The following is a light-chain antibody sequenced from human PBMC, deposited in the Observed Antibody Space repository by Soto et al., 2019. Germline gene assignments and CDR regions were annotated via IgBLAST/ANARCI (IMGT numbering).Light chain of an antibody. CDR1: QDIRNH. J-gene: IGKJ4*01. Sequence: DIQMTQSPSSLSASVGDRVIITCQASQDIRNHLNWYQQKPGKAPKLLIYDASNLETGVPPRFSGGGSGTEFSFTISSLQSEDIATYYCLQFDSLPITFGRGTKMDSK. CDR3: LQFDSLPIT. V-gene: IGKV1-33*01. CDR2: DAS.